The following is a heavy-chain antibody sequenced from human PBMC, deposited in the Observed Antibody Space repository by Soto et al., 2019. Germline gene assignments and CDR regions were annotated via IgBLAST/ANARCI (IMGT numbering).Heavy chain of an antibody. D-gene: IGHD3-3*01. V-gene: IGHV1-8*01. CDR3: ARGPRGRFLEWLLYRYYFDY. CDR2: MNPNSGNT. Sequence: QVQLVQSGAEVKKPGASVKVSCKASGYTFTSYDINWVRQATGQGLEWMGWMNPNSGNTGYAQKFQGRVTMTRNTSISTAYMELSSMRSEDTAVYYCARGPRGRFLEWLLYRYYFDYWGQGTLVTVSS. J-gene: IGHJ4*02. CDR1: GYTFTSYD.